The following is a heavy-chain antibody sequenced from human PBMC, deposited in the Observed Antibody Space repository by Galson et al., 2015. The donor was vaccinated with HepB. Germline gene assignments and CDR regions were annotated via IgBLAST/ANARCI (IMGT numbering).Heavy chain of an antibody. Sequence: SLRLSCAASGFTFSNAWMNWVRQAPGKGLEWVGRIKSKTDGGTTDYAAPVKGRFTISRDDSKNTLYLQMNSLKTEDTAVYYCTTDPITMIVEELWAFDIWGQGTMVTVSS. CDR3: TTDPITMIVEELWAFDI. D-gene: IGHD3-22*01. CDR2: IKSKTDGGTT. J-gene: IGHJ3*02. V-gene: IGHV3-15*07. CDR1: GFTFSNAW.